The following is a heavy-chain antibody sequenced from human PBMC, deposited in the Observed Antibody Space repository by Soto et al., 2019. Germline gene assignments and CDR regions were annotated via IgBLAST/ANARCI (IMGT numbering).Heavy chain of an antibody. CDR3: ARALFYFDN. Sequence: QVQLQQWGAGLLKPSETLSLTCAVYGGSFSGYYWSWIRQPPGKGLEWIGEINHSGSTNYNPSLKSRVTMSVDTSKSQFSLKLSSVTAADTAVYYCARALFYFDNWGQGTLITVSS. CDR2: INHSGST. V-gene: IGHV4-34*01. J-gene: IGHJ4*02. CDR1: GGSFSGYY.